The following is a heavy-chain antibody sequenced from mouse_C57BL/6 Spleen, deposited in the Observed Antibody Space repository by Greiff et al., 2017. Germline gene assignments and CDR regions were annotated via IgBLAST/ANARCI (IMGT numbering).Heavy chain of an antibody. J-gene: IGHJ4*01. CDR3: ARERVYYAMDY. V-gene: IGHV1-82*01. CDR2: IYPGDGDT. CDR1: GYAFSSSW. Sequence: VQLRPSGPELVKPGASVKISCKASGYAFSSSWMNWVKQRPGKGLEWIGRIYPGDGDTNYTGKFKGKATLTADQSSSTAYMQLSSLTSEDSAVYFCARERVYYAMDYWGQGTSVTVSS.